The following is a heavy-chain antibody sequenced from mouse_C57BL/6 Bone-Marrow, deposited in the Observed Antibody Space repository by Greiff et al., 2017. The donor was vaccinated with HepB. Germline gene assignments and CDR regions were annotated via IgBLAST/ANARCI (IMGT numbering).Heavy chain of an antibody. V-gene: IGHV5-12*01. Sequence: DVKLVESGGGLVQPGGSLKLSCAASGFTFSDYYMYWVRQTPEKRLEWVAYISNGGGSTYYPDTVKGRFTISRDNAKNTLYLQMSRLKSEDTAMYYCARQAYYSNLYAMDYWGQGTSVTVAS. J-gene: IGHJ4*01. CDR1: GFTFSDYY. D-gene: IGHD2-5*01. CDR2: ISNGGGST. CDR3: ARQAYYSNLYAMDY.